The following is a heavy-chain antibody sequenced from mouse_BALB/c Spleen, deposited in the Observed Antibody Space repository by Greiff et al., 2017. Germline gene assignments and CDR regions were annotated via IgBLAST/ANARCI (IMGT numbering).Heavy chain of an antibody. CDR3: ARKDYDYDGYAMDY. D-gene: IGHD2-4*01. J-gene: IGHJ4*01. CDR2: IWSGGST. CDR1: GFSLTSYG. V-gene: IGHV2-4-1*01. Sequence: QVQLKESGPGLVQPSQSLSITCTVSGFSLTSYGVHWVRQSPGKGLEWLGVIWSGGSTDYNAAFISRLSISKDNSKSQVFFKMNSLQADDTAIYYCARKDYDYDGYAMDYWGQGTSVTVSS.